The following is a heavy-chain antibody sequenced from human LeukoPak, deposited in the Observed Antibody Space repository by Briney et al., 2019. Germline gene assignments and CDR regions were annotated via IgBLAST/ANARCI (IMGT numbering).Heavy chain of an antibody. Sequence: ASVKVSCKASGYTFTDYYLHWVRQAPGQGLEWMGWINPNSGDTDYAQNFQGRVTMTRDTSINTAYMELDGLTSDDTAVYYCARDKMRIGGYSSSFTMGYWGQGTLVTVSS. CDR1: GYTFTDYY. CDR3: ARDKMRIGGYSSSFTMGY. J-gene: IGHJ4*02. V-gene: IGHV1-2*02. D-gene: IGHD6-13*01. CDR2: INPNSGDT.